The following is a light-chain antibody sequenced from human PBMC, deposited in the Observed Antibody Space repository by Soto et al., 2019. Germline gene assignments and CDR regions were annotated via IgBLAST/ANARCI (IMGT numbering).Light chain of an antibody. CDR1: SSDVGGYNY. CDR3: SSYTSSSLLV. CDR2: EVS. Sequence: QSALTQPASVSGSPGQSITISCTGTSSDVGGYNYVSWYQQHPGKAPKLMIYEVSNRPSGVANRSSGSTSGNTASLTISGLHAEDEADYYCSSYTSSSLLVFGTGTKLTVL. J-gene: IGLJ1*01. V-gene: IGLV2-14*01.